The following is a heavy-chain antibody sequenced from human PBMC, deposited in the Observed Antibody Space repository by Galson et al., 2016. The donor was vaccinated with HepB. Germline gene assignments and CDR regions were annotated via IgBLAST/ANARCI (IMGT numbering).Heavy chain of an antibody. CDR1: WDSVSRNSAA. D-gene: IGHD6-19*01. Sequence: CAISWDSVSRNSAAWNWIRQSPSRGLEWLGRTYFRSKWYTDYAVSVKSRIIINPDTSKNQFSLQLDSVTPEDTAVYYCAREGGSGLYSSGWRLDYWGQGTLVTVSS. V-gene: IGHV6-1*01. J-gene: IGHJ4*02. CDR2: TYFRSKWYT. CDR3: AREGGSGLYSSGWRLDY.